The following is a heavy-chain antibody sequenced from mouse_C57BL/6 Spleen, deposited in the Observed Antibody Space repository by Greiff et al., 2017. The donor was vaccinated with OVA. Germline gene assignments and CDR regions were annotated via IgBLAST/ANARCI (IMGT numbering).Heavy chain of an antibody. J-gene: IGHJ4*01. CDR1: GYAFSSSW. CDR2: LYPGDGDT. V-gene: IGHV1-82*01. Sequence: VQLKESGPELVKPGASVKISCKASGYAFSSSWMNWVKQRPGKGLEWIGRLYPGDGDTNYNGKFKGKATLTADKSSSTAYMQLSSLTSEDSAVYFCARSSYYAMDYWGQGTSVTVSS. CDR3: ARSSYYAMDY.